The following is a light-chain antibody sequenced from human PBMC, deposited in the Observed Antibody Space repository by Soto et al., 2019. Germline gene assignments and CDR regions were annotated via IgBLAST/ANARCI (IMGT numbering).Light chain of an antibody. Sequence: EIVLTQSPGTLSLSPGERATLCLMASQSVSSSYLAWYQQKPGQAPRLLIYAASTRATGIPVRFSGSGSETEFTLTIRSLQSEDSALYYCHQYNNWPWTFGQGTKVDI. CDR3: HQYNNWPWT. V-gene: IGKV3-15*01. CDR2: AAS. CDR1: QSVSSSY. J-gene: IGKJ1*01.